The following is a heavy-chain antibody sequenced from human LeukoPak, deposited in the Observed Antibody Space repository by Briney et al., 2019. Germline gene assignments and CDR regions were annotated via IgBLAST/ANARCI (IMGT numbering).Heavy chain of an antibody. CDR2: MSYDASTK. J-gene: IGHJ4*02. D-gene: IGHD3-10*01. CDR3: ARDYYGSGTVIDY. CDR1: GFTFSSYA. V-gene: IGHV3-30*04. Sequence: GGSLRLSCAASGFTFSSYAMHWVRQAPGKRLEWVAVMSYDASTKYHADSVKGRFTISRDNSQNTLYLQMNSLRPEDTAVYFCARDYYGSGTVIDYWGQGTLVTVSS.